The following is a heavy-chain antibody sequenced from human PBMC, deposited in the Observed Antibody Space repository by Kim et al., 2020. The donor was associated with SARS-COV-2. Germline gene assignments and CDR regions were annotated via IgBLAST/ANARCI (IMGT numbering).Heavy chain of an antibody. J-gene: IGHJ3*02. V-gene: IGHV4-31*03. Sequence: SETLSLTCTVSGGSISSGGYYWSWIRQHPGKGLEWIGYIYYSGSTYYNPSLKSRITISVDTSKNQFSLKLSSVTAADTAVYYCARSLRRDYYDSSGYPGGVDAFDIWGQGTMVTVSS. CDR2: IYYSGST. D-gene: IGHD3-22*01. CDR1: GGSISSGGYY. CDR3: ARSLRRDYYDSSGYPGGVDAFDI.